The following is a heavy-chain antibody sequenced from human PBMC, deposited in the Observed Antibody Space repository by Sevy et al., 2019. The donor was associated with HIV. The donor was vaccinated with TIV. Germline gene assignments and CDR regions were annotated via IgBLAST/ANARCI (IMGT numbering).Heavy chain of an antibody. CDR3: ARASSPICSGGSCSVRGNWFDP. D-gene: IGHD2-15*01. J-gene: IGHJ5*02. CDR1: GFTFSSYS. CDR2: ISSSSSYI. V-gene: IGHV3-21*01. Sequence: GGSLRLSCAASGFTFSSYSMNWVRQAPGKGLEWVSSISSSSSYIYYAYSVKGRFTISRDNAKNSLYLQMNSLRAEDTAVYYCARASSPICSGGSCSVRGNWFDPWGQGTLVTVSS.